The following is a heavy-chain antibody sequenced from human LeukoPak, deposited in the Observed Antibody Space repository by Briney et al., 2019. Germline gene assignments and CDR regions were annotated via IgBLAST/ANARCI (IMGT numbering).Heavy chain of an antibody. J-gene: IGHJ4*02. CDR1: GFTFSSSA. CDR3: AKDGSWSCTD. Sequence: GGSLRLSRGASGFTFSSSAMHWVRQGPGKGLEWVAYIAHHGNNKYYADSVKGRFTISRDNSKGSLYLQMNSLRADDTAVYYCAKDGSWSCTDWGQGTLVRVSS. D-gene: IGHD2-8*02. V-gene: IGHV3-30*02. CDR2: IAHHGNNK.